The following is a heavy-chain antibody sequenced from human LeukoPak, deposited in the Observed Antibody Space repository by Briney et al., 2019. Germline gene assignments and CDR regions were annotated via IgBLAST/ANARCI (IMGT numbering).Heavy chain of an antibody. CDR2: INHSGST. Sequence: SETLSLTCAVYGGSFSGYYWSWIRQPPGKGLEWIGEINHSGSTNYNPSLKSRVTISVETSKNQFSLKLSSVTAADTAVYYCSSLAAAGTRIFDYWGQGTLVTVSS. D-gene: IGHD6-13*01. CDR3: SSLAAAGTRIFDY. J-gene: IGHJ4*02. CDR1: GGSFSGYY. V-gene: IGHV4-34*01.